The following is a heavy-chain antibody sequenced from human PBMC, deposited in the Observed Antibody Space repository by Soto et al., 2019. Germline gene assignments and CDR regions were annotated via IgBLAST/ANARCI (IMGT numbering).Heavy chain of an antibody. D-gene: IGHD3-22*01. CDR3: AKSRSDITYYYDTTGYFDF. V-gene: IGHV3-23*01. CDR2: ISGSAGST. J-gene: IGHJ4*02. Sequence: PGESLKISCAASGFTFSSFAMNWVRQAPGKGLEWVSVISGSAGSTDYADSVKGRFTISRDNSKNTLYLQMNSLRAEDTAVYYCAKSRSDITYYYDTTGYFDFWGQGALVTVS. CDR1: GFTFSSFA.